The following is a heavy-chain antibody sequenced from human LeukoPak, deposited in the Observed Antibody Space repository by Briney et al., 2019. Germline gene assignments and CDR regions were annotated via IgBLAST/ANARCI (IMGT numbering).Heavy chain of an antibody. J-gene: IGHJ4*02. Sequence: PSETLSLTCTVSGGSISSSSYYWSWIRQPAGKGLEWIGRIYTSGSTNYNPSLKSRVTMSVDTSKNQFSLKLSSVTAADTAVYYCAREDPSAWGGKTGAFDYWGQGTLVTVSS. CDR2: IYTSGST. V-gene: IGHV4-61*02. D-gene: IGHD4-23*01. CDR3: AREDPSAWGGKTGAFDY. CDR1: GGSISSSSYY.